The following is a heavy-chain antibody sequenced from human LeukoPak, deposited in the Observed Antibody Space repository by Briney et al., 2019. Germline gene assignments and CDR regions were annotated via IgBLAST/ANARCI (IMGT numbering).Heavy chain of an antibody. CDR3: ARDYYGDYDY. CDR1: GFIFTDYW. V-gene: IGHV3-48*04. CDR2: ISSRGSTI. Sequence: QTGGSLRLSCAASGFIFTDYWMYWVRQAPGKGLEWVSYISSRGSTIYYADSVKGRFTISRDNAKNSLYLQMNSLGAEDTAVYYCARDYYGDYDYWGQGTLVTVSS. D-gene: IGHD4-17*01. J-gene: IGHJ4*02.